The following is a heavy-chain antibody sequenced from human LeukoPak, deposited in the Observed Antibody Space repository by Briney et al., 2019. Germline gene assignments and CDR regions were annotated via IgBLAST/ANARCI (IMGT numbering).Heavy chain of an antibody. CDR1: GYTFTSYD. CDR2: MNPNSGNT. D-gene: IGHD6-6*01. Sequence: ASVKVSCKASGYTFTSYDINWVRQATGQGLEWMGWMNPNSGNTGYAQKFQGRVTMTRNTSISTAYMKLSSLRSEDTAVYYCARGYRAYSSSSGANWFDPWGQGTLVTVSS. J-gene: IGHJ5*02. CDR3: ARGYRAYSSSSGANWFDP. V-gene: IGHV1-8*01.